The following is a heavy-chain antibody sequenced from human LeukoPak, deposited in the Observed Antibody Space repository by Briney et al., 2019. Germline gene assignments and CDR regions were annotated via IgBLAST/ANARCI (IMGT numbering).Heavy chain of an antibody. CDR1: GGSIDITNY. J-gene: IGHJ4*02. V-gene: IGHV4-4*02. CDR3: ATTADQLTPLGY. Sequence: SETLSLTCGVSGGSIDITNYWSWVRQAPGKGLEWIGEIYHSGSTNYNPSLKSRVTVSVDKSKNQFSLKLSSVTAADTAVYYCATTADQLTPLGYWGQGTLVTVSS. D-gene: IGHD2-2*01. CDR2: IYHSGST.